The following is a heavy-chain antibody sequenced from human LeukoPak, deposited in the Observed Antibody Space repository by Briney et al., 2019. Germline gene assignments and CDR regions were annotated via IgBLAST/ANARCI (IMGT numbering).Heavy chain of an antibody. CDR2: ISGSGGST. CDR1: GFTLSSYA. D-gene: IGHD3-10*01. V-gene: IGHV3-23*01. J-gene: IGHJ4*02. CDR3: AKDRNFYGSGTFDY. Sequence: GGSLRLSCAASGFTLSSYAMSWVRQAPGKGLEWVSAISGSGGSTYYADSVKGRFTISRDNSKNTLYLQMNSLRAEDTAVYYCAKDRNFYGSGTFDYWGQGTLVTVSP.